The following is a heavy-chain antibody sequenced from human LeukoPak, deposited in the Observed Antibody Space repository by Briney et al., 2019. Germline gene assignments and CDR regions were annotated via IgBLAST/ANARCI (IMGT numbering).Heavy chain of an antibody. V-gene: IGHV4-34*01. Sequence: KPSETLSLTCAVYGGSFSGYYWSWIRQPPGKGLEWIGEINHRGSTNYNPSLKSRVTISVDTSKNQFSLKLSSVTAADTAVYYCARVDDCSSTSCYPYMDVWGKGTTVTVSS. CDR1: GGSFSGYY. D-gene: IGHD2-2*01. CDR3: ARVDDCSSTSCYPYMDV. J-gene: IGHJ6*03. CDR2: INHRGST.